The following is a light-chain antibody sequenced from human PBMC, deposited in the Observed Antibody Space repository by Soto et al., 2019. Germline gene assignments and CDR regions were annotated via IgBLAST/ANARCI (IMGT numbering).Light chain of an antibody. CDR2: EVN. CDR3: CSYAGSYTFV. CDR1: SSNVGSYKL. Sequence: QSALTQPASVSGSPDQSITISCTGTSSNVGSYKLVSWYQQHPGKAPKLMIFEVNKRPSGVSNRFSGSKSGNTASLTISGLKVEDEADYYCCSYAGSYTFVFGIGTKLTVL. V-gene: IGLV2-23*02. J-gene: IGLJ1*01.